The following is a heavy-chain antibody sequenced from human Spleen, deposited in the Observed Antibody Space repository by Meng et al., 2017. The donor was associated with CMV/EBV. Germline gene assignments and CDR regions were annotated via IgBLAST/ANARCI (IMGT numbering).Heavy chain of an antibody. CDR1: GYTFTDYY. D-gene: IGHD3-16*01. J-gene: IGHJ4*02. V-gene: IGHV1-2*02. CDR3: ARAGRISLYQLFDY. Sequence: QVQLVQSGAEVEKPGASGRVSCKASGYTFTDYYIHWVRQAPGQGLEWMGWILPNTGATYFVQRFQGRVTMTRDTSISATYMELSGLTSDDTAVYYCARAGRISLYQLFDYWGQGTLVTVSS. CDR2: ILPNTGAT.